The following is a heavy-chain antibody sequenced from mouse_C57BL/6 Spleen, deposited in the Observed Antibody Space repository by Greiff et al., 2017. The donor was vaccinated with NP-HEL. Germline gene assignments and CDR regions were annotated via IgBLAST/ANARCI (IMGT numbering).Heavy chain of an antibody. Sequence: DVQLVESGGGLVKPGGSLKLSCAASGFTFSSYAMSWVRQTPEKRLEWVATISDGGSYTYYPDNVKGRFTISRDNAKNNLYLQMSHLKSEDTAMYYCAKDPYSHPGYAMDYWGQGTSVTVSS. CDR2: ISDGGSYT. CDR3: AKDPYSHPGYAMDY. D-gene: IGHD2-12*01. CDR1: GFTFSSYA. V-gene: IGHV5-4*01. J-gene: IGHJ4*01.